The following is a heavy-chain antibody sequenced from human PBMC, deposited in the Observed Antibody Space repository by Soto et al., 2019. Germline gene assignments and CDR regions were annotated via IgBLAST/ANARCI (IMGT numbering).Heavy chain of an antibody. D-gene: IGHD2-2*01. J-gene: IGHJ4*02. Sequence: SETLSLTCTVSGGSISSYYWSWIRQPPGKGLEWIGYIYYSGSTNYNPSLKSRVTISVDTSKNQFSLKLSSVTAADTAVYYCARLIGVDYFDYWGQGTLVTVS. CDR1: GGSISSYY. CDR3: ARLIGVDYFDY. V-gene: IGHV4-59*08. CDR2: IYYSGST.